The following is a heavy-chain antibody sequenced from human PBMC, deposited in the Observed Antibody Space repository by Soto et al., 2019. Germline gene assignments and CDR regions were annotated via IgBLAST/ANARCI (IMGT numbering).Heavy chain of an antibody. J-gene: IGHJ4*02. Sequence: ASVKVSCKASGYTFTNYYMHWVRQAPGQGLEWIGGIIPSGGSTHYAQKFQDRVIMTRDTSTSTVYMELNSLRSEDSAVYYCARGGPELATIGSFDYWGQGTLVTVSS. V-gene: IGHV1-46*01. CDR2: IIPSGGST. CDR3: ARGGPELATIGSFDY. CDR1: GYTFTNYY. D-gene: IGHD5-12*01.